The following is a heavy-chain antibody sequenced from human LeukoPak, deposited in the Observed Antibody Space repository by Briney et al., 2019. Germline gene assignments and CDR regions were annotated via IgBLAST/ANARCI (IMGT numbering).Heavy chain of an antibody. D-gene: IGHD5-24*01. J-gene: IGHJ4*02. CDR1: GAPGVSATNFY. Sequence: PSETLSLTCSVSGAPGVSATNFYWSWIRQPPGKGLEWIGYVHSSGSTNSNPSLKTRVTISLDTSNNQFSLKLTSVTAADTAVYYCARNRDGYNGIDYWGQGTLVTVSS. CDR3: ARNRDGYNGIDY. V-gene: IGHV4-4*08. CDR2: VHSSGST.